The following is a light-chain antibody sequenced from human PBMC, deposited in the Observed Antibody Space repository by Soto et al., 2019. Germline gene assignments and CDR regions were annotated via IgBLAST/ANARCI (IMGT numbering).Light chain of an antibody. V-gene: IGKV3-20*01. CDR3: HHYGSSLRA. CDR1: QSVRSSF. J-gene: IGKJ1*01. CDR2: GAS. Sequence: EIVLTQSPGTLALSPGERATLSCRANQSVRSSFLAWYQQKAGQAPRLLIYGASNRATGIPTRFSGSGSGTDFTLTISSLETEDFAVDYCHHYGSSLRAFGQGTKVEIK.